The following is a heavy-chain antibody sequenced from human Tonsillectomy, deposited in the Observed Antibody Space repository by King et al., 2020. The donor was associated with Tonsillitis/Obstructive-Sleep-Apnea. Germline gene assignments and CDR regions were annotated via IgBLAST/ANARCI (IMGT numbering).Heavy chain of an antibody. CDR1: GYSFTSYW. Sequence: VQLVESGAEVKKPGESLRISCKGSGYSFTSYWISWVHQMPGKGLEWMGRIDPSDSYTNYSPSFQGHVTISADKSISTAYLQWSSLKAADTAMYYCASARYYDSSGYYWFDPWGQGTLVTVSS. D-gene: IGHD3-22*01. V-gene: IGHV5-10-1*03. CDR3: ASARYYDSSGYYWFDP. J-gene: IGHJ5*02. CDR2: IDPSDSYT.